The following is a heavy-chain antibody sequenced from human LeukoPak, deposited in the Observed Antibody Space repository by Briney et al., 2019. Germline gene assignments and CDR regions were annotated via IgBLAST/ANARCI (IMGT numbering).Heavy chain of an antibody. V-gene: IGHV1-46*01. Sequence: ASVKVSCKASGYTFTSYYMHWVRQAPGQGLEWMGIINPSGGSTSYAQKFQGRVTMTRDMSTSTVYMELSSLRSEDTAVYYCARAPLGDCTNGVCYFDYWGQGTLVTVSS. D-gene: IGHD2-8*01. J-gene: IGHJ4*02. CDR3: ARAPLGDCTNGVCYFDY. CDR1: GYTFTSYY. CDR2: INPSGGST.